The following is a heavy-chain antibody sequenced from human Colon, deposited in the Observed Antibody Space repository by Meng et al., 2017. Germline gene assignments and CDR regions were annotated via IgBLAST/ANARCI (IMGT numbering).Heavy chain of an antibody. J-gene: IGHJ4*02. CDR3: ARYGSGRTTESDY. Sequence: GESLKISCAASGFTFSSYAMSWVRQAPGKGLEWVSAISGSGGSTYYADSVKGRFTISRDNSKNTLYLQMNSLRAEDTAVYYCARYGSGRTTESDYWGPGTLVTVSS. D-gene: IGHD3-10*01. CDR2: ISGSGGST. V-gene: IGHV3-23*01. CDR1: GFTFSSYA.